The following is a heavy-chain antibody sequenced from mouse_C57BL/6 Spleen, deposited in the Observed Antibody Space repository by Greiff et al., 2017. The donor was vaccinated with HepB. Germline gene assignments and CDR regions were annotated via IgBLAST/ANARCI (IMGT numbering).Heavy chain of an antibody. J-gene: IGHJ4*01. CDR3: ARGIYYGDQGYAMDY. CDR1: EYEFPSHD. D-gene: IGHD2-13*01. CDR2: INSDGGST. V-gene: IGHV5-2*01. Sequence: EVMLVESGGGLVQPGESLKLSCESNEYEFPSHDMSWVRKTPEKRLELVAAINSDGGSTYYPDTMERRFIISRDNTKKTLYLQMSSLRSEDTALYYCARGIYYGDQGYAMDYWGQGTSVTVSS.